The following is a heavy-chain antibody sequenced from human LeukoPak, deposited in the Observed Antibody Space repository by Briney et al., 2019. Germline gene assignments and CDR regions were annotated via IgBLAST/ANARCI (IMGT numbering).Heavy chain of an antibody. CDR2: ISGSGGST. CDR1: GFTFSSYA. CDR3: AKDQRRDGYHYNY. J-gene: IGHJ4*02. V-gene: IGHV3-23*01. Sequence: GGSLRLSCAASGFTFSSYAMSWVRQAPGKGLEWVSAISGSGGSTYYADSVKGRFTISRDNSKNTLYLQMNSLRAEDTGVYYCAKDQRRDGYHYNYWGQGTLVTVSS. D-gene: IGHD5-24*01.